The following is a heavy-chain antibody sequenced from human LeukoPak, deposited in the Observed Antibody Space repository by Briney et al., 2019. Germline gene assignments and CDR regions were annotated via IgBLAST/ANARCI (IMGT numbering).Heavy chain of an antibody. D-gene: IGHD5-24*01. Sequence: GGSLRLSCAASGFTFRSYSMNWVRQAPGKGLEWVSFISGMSSTIYYADSVKGRFTISRDNAKNSVYLQMNSLRDEDTAVYYCARDSSDAYNPEPGYWGQGTLVTVS. J-gene: IGHJ4*02. V-gene: IGHV3-48*02. CDR2: ISGMSSTI. CDR1: GFTFRSYS. CDR3: ARDSSDAYNPEPGY.